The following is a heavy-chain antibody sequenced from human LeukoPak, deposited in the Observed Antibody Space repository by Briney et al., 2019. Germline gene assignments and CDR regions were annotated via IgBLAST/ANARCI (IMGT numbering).Heavy chain of an antibody. CDR1: GFTFSTYE. J-gene: IGHJ4*02. CDR3: ARDREYYYDSSGYGDY. CDR2: ISSSGSTT. D-gene: IGHD3-22*01. V-gene: IGHV3-48*03. Sequence: GSLRLSCAASGFTFSTYEMNWVRQAPGKGLEWVSYISSSGSTTYYADSVKGRFTVSRDNAKNSLYLQMNSLRAEDTAVYYCARDREYYYDSSGYGDYWGQGTLVTVSS.